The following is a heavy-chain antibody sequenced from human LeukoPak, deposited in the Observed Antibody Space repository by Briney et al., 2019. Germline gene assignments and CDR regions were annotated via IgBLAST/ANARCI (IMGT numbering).Heavy chain of an antibody. J-gene: IGHJ4*02. V-gene: IGHV3-74*01. D-gene: IGHD6-13*01. Sequence: GGSLRLSCAASGFTFSSYWMHWVRQAPGKGLVWVSRNNSDGSSTSYADSVKGRFTISRDNAKNTLYLQMNSLRAEDTAVYYCARDSGYSSLFDYWGQGTLVTVSS. CDR3: ARDSGYSSLFDY. CDR1: GFTFSSYW. CDR2: NNSDGSST.